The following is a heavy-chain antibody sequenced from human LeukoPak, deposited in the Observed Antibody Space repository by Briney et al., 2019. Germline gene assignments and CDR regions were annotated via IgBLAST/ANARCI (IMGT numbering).Heavy chain of an antibody. CDR3: ARDRGIAAAGPNWFDP. CDR1: GYTFTGYY. J-gene: IGHJ5*02. D-gene: IGHD6-13*01. CDR2: INPNSGGT. V-gene: IGHV1-2*02. Sequence: ASVKVSCKASGYTFTGYYMHWVRQAPGQGLEWMGWINPNSGGTNYAQKFQGRVTMTRDTSISTDYMELSRLRSDDTAVYYCARDRGIAAAGPNWFDPWGQGTLVTVSS.